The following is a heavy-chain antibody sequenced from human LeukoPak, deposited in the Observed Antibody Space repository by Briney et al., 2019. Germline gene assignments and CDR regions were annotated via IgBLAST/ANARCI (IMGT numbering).Heavy chain of an antibody. J-gene: IGHJ3*02. Sequence: PGGSLRLSCAASGFTFSSYSMNWVRQAPGKGLEWVSSISSSSSNIYYADSVKGRFTISRDNSKNTLYLQMNSLRAEDTAVYYCGKIDLDDDIDIWGQGTMVTISS. CDR2: ISSSSSNI. V-gene: IGHV3-21*04. D-gene: IGHD3-3*01. CDR1: GFTFSSYS. CDR3: GKIDLDDDIDI.